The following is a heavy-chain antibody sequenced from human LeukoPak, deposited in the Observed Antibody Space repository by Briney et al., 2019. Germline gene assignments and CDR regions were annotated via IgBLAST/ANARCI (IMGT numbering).Heavy chain of an antibody. CDR2: INPNSGGT. V-gene: IGHV1-2*02. D-gene: IGHD3-10*01. CDR3: ARDPPYGSGSDAFDI. J-gene: IGHJ3*02. Sequence: AASVKVSCKASGYTFTGYYMHWVRQAPGQGLEWMGWINPNSGGTNYAQKFQGRVTMTRDTSISTAYMELSRLRSDDTAVYYCARDPPYGSGSDAFDIWGQGTMVTVSS. CDR1: GYTFTGYY.